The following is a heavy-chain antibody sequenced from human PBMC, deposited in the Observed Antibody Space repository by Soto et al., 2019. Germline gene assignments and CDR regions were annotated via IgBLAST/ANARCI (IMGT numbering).Heavy chain of an antibody. CDR2: IYYNGSA. J-gene: IGHJ6*02. CDR3: ARDRGSWCSSTSCFYGMDV. V-gene: IGHV4-59*12. D-gene: IGHD2-2*01. Sequence: PSETLSLTCTVSGGSLSLYYWSWFRQSPGKGLEWLGYIYYNGSATYNPSLRSRATINPDTSKNQFSLQLNSVTPEDTAVYYCARDRGSWCSSTSCFYGMDVWGQGTTVTVSS. CDR1: GGSLSLYY.